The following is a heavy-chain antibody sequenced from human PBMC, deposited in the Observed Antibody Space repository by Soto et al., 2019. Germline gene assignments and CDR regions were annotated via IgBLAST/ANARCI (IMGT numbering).Heavy chain of an antibody. CDR1: GGSFSSDNYY. V-gene: IGHV4-30-4*01. Sequence: SETLSLTCTVSGGSFSSDNYYWSWIRQPPRKGLEWIGYIYYSGGTYYNPSLKSRATLSIDTSKNQFSLKLSSVTAADTAVYYCATRPGSGYYDNWFDPWGQGTLVTVSS. CDR3: ATRPGSGYYDNWFDP. J-gene: IGHJ5*02. CDR2: IYYSGGT. D-gene: IGHD3-3*01.